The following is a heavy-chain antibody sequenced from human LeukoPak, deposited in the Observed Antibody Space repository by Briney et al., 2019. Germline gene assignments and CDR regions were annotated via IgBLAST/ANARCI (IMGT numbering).Heavy chain of an antibody. Sequence: SQTLSLTCAISGDSVSRNSAAWNWIRQSPSRGLEWLGRTYYRSKWYNDYAVSVKSRITINPDTSKNQFSLQLNSVTPEDTAVYYCARAYGDFYYYYYYMDVWGKGTTVTVSS. CDR2: TYYRSKWYN. CDR3: ARAYGDFYYYYYYMDV. J-gene: IGHJ6*03. D-gene: IGHD4-17*01. V-gene: IGHV6-1*01. CDR1: GDSVSRNSAA.